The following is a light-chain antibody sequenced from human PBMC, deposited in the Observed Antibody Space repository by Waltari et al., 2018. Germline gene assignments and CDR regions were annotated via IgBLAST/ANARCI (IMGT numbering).Light chain of an antibody. V-gene: IGKV1-5*03. J-gene: IGKJ4*01. CDR1: QSISSW. CDR2: KAS. CDR3: QQYNSYSPLT. Sequence: DIQMTQSPYPLSASVGDRVTITCRASQSISSWLAWYQQKPGKAPKLLIYKASSLESGVPSRFSGSGFGTEFTLTISSLQPDDSATYYCQQYNSYSPLTFGGGTKVEIK.